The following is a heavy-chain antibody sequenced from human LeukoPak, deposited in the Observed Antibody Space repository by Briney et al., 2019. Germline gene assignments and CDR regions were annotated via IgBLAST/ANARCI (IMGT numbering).Heavy chain of an antibody. CDR2: ISNDGSNK. CDR1: GFTFSSYG. J-gene: IGHJ5*02. Sequence: PGGSLRLSCAASGFTFSSYGMHWVRQAPGEGLEWVAVISNDGSNKYYADSVKGRFTISRDNSKKTLYLQMNSLRAEDMAVYYCAKGLAGIAAAGSSWFDPWGQGTLVTVSS. D-gene: IGHD6-13*01. CDR3: AKGLAGIAAAGSSWFDP. V-gene: IGHV3-30*18.